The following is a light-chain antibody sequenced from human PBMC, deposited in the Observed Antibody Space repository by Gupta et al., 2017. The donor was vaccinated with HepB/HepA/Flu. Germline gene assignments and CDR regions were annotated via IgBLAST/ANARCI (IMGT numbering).Light chain of an antibody. CDR3: QQYNNWPPWT. CDR2: GAS. V-gene: IGKV3-15*01. J-gene: IGKJ1*01. Sequence: DIVITPSPSSLCVAPGERTALSGRASQSVSSNLAWYQQKPGQAPRLLIYGASTRATGIPARFSGSGSGTEFTLTISSRQSEDFAGYYCQQYNNWPPWTFGQGTKVEIK. CDR1: QSVSSN.